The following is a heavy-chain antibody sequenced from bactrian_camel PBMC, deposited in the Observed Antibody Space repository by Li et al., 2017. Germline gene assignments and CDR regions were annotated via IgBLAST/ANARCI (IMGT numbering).Heavy chain of an antibody. CDR2: NSGGGTT. CDR3: ATDDDTVVAGADFGY. J-gene: IGHJ6*01. Sequence: HVQLVESGGGLAQPGGSLRLSCAASAFTFSVYWIYWVRQALGKGLEWVSSNSGGGTTYYADSVKGRCTISRDNAKNTVYLQMNSLKSEDTALYYCATDDDTVVAGADFGYWGQGTQVTVS. V-gene: IGHV3S1*01. D-gene: IGHD6*01. CDR1: AFTFSVYW.